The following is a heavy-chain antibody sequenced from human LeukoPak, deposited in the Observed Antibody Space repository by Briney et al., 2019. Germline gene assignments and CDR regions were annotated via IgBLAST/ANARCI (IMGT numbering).Heavy chain of an antibody. J-gene: IGHJ4*02. CDR2: IIPILGIA. CDR3: ARGYCGSTSCYFFDY. V-gene: IGHV1-69*04. CDR1: GGTFSSYA. D-gene: IGHD2-2*01. Sequence: SVKVSCKASGGTFSSYAISWVRQAPGQGLEWMGRIIPILGIANYAQKFQGRVTITRNTSISTAYMELSSLRSEDTAVYYCARGYCGSTSCYFFDYWGQGTLVTVSS.